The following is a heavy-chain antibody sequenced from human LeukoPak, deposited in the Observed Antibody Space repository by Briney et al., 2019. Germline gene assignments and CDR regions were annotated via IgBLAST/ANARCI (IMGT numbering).Heavy chain of an antibody. V-gene: IGHV3-30*14. J-gene: IGHJ4*02. D-gene: IGHD3-10*01. Sequence: PGGSLRLSCAASGFTFSTYAMHWIRQAPGKGLEWVAVISYDGGNKYYADSVKGRFTISRDNSKNTLYLQMGSLRAEDMAVYYCARDLSGGGLDYWGQGTLVTVSS. CDR3: ARDLSGGGLDY. CDR2: ISYDGGNK. CDR1: GFTFSTYA.